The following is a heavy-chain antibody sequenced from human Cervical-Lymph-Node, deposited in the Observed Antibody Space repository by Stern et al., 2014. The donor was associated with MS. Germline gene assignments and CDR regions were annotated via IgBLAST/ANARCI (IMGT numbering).Heavy chain of an antibody. CDR3: ARDLGDSSSWGFFDY. Sequence: VQLGESGGGLVKPGGSLGLSCAASGFTFSDYYMSWIRQAPGKGLEGVSSISSSGSTIYYADSVKGRFTISRDNAKNSLYLQMNSLRAEDTAVYYCARDLGDSSSWGFFDYWGQGTLVTVSS. CDR1: GFTFSDYY. CDR2: ISSSGSTI. D-gene: IGHD6-6*01. V-gene: IGHV3-11*01. J-gene: IGHJ4*02.